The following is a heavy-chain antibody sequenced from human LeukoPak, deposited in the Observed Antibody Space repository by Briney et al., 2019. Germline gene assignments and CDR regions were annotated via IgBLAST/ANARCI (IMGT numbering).Heavy chain of an antibody. CDR2: IFYNGGP. D-gene: IGHD3-10*01. CDR3: ARAMVRGIVGWAPFELSNWFDP. J-gene: IGHJ5*02. V-gene: IGHV4-39*07. CDR1: GDSITNSNYY. Sequence: SETLSLTCTASGDSITNSNYYWGWVRQSPGRGLEWLGNIFYNGGPYYNPSFKSRVAISVDTSKNHFSLTLNAVTAADTAVYYCARAMVRGIVGWAPFELSNWFDPWGQGTLVTVSS.